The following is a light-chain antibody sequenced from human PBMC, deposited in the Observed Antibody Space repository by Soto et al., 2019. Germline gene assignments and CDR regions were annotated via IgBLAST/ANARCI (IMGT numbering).Light chain of an antibody. Sequence: IQMTQSPSSLSASVVDRVTITCRASQSISSYLNWYQQKPGKAPKLLIYAASSLQSGVPSRFSGSGSGTDFTLTISSLQPEDFATYYCQQSHTTLPTFGQGTKVDIK. CDR1: QSISSY. CDR3: QQSHTTLPT. J-gene: IGKJ1*01. V-gene: IGKV1-39*01. CDR2: AAS.